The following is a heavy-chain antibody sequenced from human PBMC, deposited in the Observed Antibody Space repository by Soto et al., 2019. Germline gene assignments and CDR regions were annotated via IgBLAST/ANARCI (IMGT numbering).Heavy chain of an antibody. V-gene: IGHV3-66*01. CDR1: GFTVSSNY. CDR2: IYSGGST. CDR3: ARETKEGIAAAGLFARFYYYMAV. D-gene: IGHD6-13*01. Sequence: PGGSLRLSCAASGFTVSSNYMSWVRQAPGKGLEWVSVIYSGGSTYYADSVKGRFTISRDNSKNTLYLQMNSLRAEDTAVYYCARETKEGIAAAGLFARFYYYMAVWVKGTTVTVSS. J-gene: IGHJ6*03.